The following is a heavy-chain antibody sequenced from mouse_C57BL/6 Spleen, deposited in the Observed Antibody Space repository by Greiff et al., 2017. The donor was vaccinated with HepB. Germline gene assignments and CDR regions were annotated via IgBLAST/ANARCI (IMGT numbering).Heavy chain of an antibody. CDR2: IDPSDSYT. CDR3: AREGYSKGAWFAY. J-gene: IGHJ3*01. CDR1: GYTFTSYW. V-gene: IGHV1-69*01. Sequence: QVQLQQPGAELVMPGASVKLSCKASGYTFTSYWMHWVKQRPGQGLEWIGEIDPSDSYTNYNQKFKGKSTLTVDKSSSTAYMQLSSLTSEDSAVYYCAREGYSKGAWFAYWGQGTLVTVSA. D-gene: IGHD2-5*01.